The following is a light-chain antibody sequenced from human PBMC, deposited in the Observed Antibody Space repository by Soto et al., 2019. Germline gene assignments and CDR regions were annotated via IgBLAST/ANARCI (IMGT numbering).Light chain of an antibody. CDR3: QQSFSVRSWT. CDR1: QSISSS. Sequence: DIQLPQSPSSLSASIGDRVTITCRASQSISSSLPCYQQKPGKAPMLLIYGATNLQSGVPSRFSGSGSRTDFTLTISSLQPEDFATYFCQQSFSVRSWTFGQGTKVDIK. CDR2: GAT. V-gene: IGKV1-39*01. J-gene: IGKJ1*01.